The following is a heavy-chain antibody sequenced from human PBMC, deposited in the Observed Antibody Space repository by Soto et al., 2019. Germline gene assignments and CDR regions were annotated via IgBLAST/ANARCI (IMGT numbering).Heavy chain of an antibody. Sequence: EVQLVESGGGLVQPGGSLKLSCAASGFTFSGSAMHWVRQASGKGLEWVGRIRSKTDGGTTDYAAPVKGRFTISRDDSKNTLYLQMNSLKTEDTAVYYCTTLDIVVVVATALDYWGQGTLVTVSS. D-gene: IGHD2-15*01. V-gene: IGHV3-15*01. CDR2: IRSKTDGGTT. J-gene: IGHJ4*02. CDR3: TTLDIVVVVATALDY. CDR1: GFTFSGSA.